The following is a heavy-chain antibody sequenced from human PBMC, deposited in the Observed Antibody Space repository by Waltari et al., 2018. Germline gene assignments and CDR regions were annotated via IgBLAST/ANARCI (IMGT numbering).Heavy chain of an antibody. D-gene: IGHD3-10*01. V-gene: IGHV4-39*07. J-gene: IGHJ4*02. CDR1: GGYISCSSYY. CDR2: SYSSGRT. Sequence: QLQLQESGTGLVKPSETLALTCTVAGGYISCSSYYWGWIRQPPGKGLEWIGSSYSSGRTYSIPSLKSRVTIAVAPSKNQFSRTLSSVTAADTAVYYCARTMVQGVMIDYWGQGTLVTVSS. CDR3: ARTMVQGVMIDY.